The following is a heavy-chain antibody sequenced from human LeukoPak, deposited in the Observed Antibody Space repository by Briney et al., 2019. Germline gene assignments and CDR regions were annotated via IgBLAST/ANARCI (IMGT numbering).Heavy chain of an antibody. V-gene: IGHV1-8*01. CDR3: ARGAAHYGFWSGLYYYYGMDV. Sequence: ASVKVSCKASGYTFTSYDINWVRQATGQGLEWMGWMNPNSGNTGYAQKFQGRVTMTRNTSISTAYMELSSLRSEDTAVYYCARGAAHYGFWSGLYYYYGMDVWGQGTTVTVSS. J-gene: IGHJ6*02. D-gene: IGHD3-3*01. CDR2: MNPNSGNT. CDR1: GYTFTSYD.